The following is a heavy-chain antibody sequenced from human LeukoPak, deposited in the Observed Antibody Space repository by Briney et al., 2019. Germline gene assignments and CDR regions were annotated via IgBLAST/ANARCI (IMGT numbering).Heavy chain of an antibody. Sequence: SETLSLTCTVSGGSISSYYWSWIRQPPGKGLEWIGYIYTSGSTNYNPSLKSRVTISVDTSKNQFSLKLSSVTAADTAVYYCARLDPLSSSSLVHWYFDLWGRGTLVTVSS. CDR3: ARLDPLSSSSLVHWYFDL. J-gene: IGHJ2*01. D-gene: IGHD6-13*01. V-gene: IGHV4-4*09. CDR1: GGSISSYY. CDR2: IYTSGST.